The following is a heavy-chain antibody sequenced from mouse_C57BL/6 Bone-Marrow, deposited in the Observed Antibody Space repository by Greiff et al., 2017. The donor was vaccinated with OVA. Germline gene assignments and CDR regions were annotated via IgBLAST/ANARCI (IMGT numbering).Heavy chain of an antibody. V-gene: IGHV1-63*01. CDR3: ARNSGSSYFDY. CDR2: IYPGGGYT. Sequence: VQGVESGAELVRPGTSVKMSCKASGYTFTNYWIGWAKQRPGHGLEWIGDIYPGGGYTNYNEKFKGKATLTADKSSSTAYMQFSSLTSEDSAIYYCARNSGSSYFDYWGQGTTLTVSS. CDR1: GYTFTNYW. J-gene: IGHJ2*01. D-gene: IGHD1-1*01.